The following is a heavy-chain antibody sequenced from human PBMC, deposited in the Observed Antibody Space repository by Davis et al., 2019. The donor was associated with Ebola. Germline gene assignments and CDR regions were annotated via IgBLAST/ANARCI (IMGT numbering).Heavy chain of an antibody. Sequence: PGGSLRLSCAASGFTFSNFWMSWVRQVSGKGLEWVANIRRDGSEKNYVDSVKGRFTISRDNAKNSLYLQMNSLRTEDTALYYCARDHGYNRFDPWGQGTLVTVSS. CDR3: ARDHGYNRFDP. V-gene: IGHV3-7*03. J-gene: IGHJ5*02. CDR1: GFTFSNFW. CDR2: IRRDGSEK.